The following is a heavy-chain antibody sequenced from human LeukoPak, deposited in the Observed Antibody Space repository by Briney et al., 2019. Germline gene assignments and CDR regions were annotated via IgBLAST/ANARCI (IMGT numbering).Heavy chain of an antibody. V-gene: IGHV1-8*01. D-gene: IGHD5-18*01. Sequence: ASVKVSCKASGYTFTSYDINWVRQATGQGLAWMGWMNPNSGNTGYAQKFQGRVTMTRNTSISTAYMELSSLRSEDTAVYYCARVSKWIQLWFPWGQGTLVTVSS. CDR2: MNPNSGNT. J-gene: IGHJ5*02. CDR3: ARVSKWIQLWFP. CDR1: GYTFTSYD.